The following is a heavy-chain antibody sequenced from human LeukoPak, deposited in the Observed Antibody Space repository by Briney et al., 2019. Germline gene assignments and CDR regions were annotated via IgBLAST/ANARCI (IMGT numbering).Heavy chain of an antibody. Sequence: ASSLRLSCAASGFTFSSYAMHWVPQAPGKGLEWVAVISYDGSNKYYADSVKGRFTISRDNSKNTLYVQMNSLRAEDTAVYYCARDQVKYGSGGYYDYWGQGTLVTVSS. CDR3: ARDQVKYGSGGYYDY. CDR1: GFTFSSYA. D-gene: IGHD3-10*01. J-gene: IGHJ4*02. V-gene: IGHV3-30-3*01. CDR2: ISYDGSNK.